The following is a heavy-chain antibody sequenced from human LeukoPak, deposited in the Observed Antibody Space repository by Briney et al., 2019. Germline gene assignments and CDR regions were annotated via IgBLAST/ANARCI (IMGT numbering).Heavy chain of an antibody. V-gene: IGHV4-34*01. J-gene: IGHJ4*02. D-gene: IGHD3-22*01. CDR3: ARLVPPFGTYYYDSSGTKMDY. CDR1: GGSFSGYY. CDR2: INNSGST. Sequence: PSETLSLTCAVYGGSFSGYYWSWIRQPPGKGLEWIGEINNSGSTNYNPSLKSRVTISVDTSKNQFSLKLSSVPAADTAVYYCARLVPPFGTYYYDSSGTKMDYWGQGTLVTVSS.